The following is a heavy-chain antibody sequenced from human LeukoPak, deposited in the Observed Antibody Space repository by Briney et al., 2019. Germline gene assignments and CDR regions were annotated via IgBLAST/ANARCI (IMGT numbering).Heavy chain of an antibody. CDR2: IIPIFGTA. J-gene: IGHJ5*02. CDR1: GGTFSSYA. Sequence: GASVKVSCKASGGTFSSYAISWVRQAPGQGLEWMGGIIPIFGTANYAQKFQGRVTITADESTSTAYMELSSLRSEDTAVYYCARELATVNDNWFDPWGQGTLVTVSS. CDR3: ARELATVNDNWFDP. D-gene: IGHD4-11*01. V-gene: IGHV1-69*13.